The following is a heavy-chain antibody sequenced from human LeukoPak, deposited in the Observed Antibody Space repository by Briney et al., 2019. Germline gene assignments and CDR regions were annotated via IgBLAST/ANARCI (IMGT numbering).Heavy chain of an antibody. CDR3: AKGVLVPAAMTGPDAFDI. CDR2: ISGSGGST. Sequence: GGSLRLSCAASGFTFSSYAMSWVRQAPGKGLEWVSAISGSGGSTYYADSVKGRFTISRDNSKNTLYLQMNSLRAEDTAVYYCAKGVLVPAAMTGPDAFDIWGQGSMVTVSS. D-gene: IGHD2-2*01. J-gene: IGHJ3*02. V-gene: IGHV3-23*01. CDR1: GFTFSSYA.